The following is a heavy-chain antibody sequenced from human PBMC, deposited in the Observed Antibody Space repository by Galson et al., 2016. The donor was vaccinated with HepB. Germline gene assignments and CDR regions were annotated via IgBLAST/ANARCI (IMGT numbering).Heavy chain of an antibody. CDR2: IRSRADSGTT. V-gene: IGHV3-15*07. CDR3: TTAHGGDYYYAMDV. J-gene: IGHJ6*02. CDR1: GFTFTNTW. D-gene: IGHD3-16*01. Sequence: SLRLSCAASGFTFTNTWMNWVRQAPGKGLEWVGRIRSRADSGTTDYAAPGQGRFTVSRDDPKKTLYLQMNSLTTDDTAVYFCTTAHGGDYYYAMDVWGQGTTVTVSS.